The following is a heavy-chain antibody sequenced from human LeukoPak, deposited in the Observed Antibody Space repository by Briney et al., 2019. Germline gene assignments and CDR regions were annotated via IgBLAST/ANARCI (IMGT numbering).Heavy chain of an antibody. Sequence: PGGSLRLSCAASGFTFSNACMSWVRPAPGKGLEWGGRIKSKTDGGTTDYVAPVKGRFTISRDDSKNTLYLQMNSLKTEDTAVYYCTTTLELGYCSSTSCYGDYWGRGTLVTVS. V-gene: IGHV3-15*01. J-gene: IGHJ4*02. CDR1: GFTFSNAC. CDR2: IKSKTDGGTT. D-gene: IGHD2-2*01. CDR3: TTTLELGYCSSTSCYGDY.